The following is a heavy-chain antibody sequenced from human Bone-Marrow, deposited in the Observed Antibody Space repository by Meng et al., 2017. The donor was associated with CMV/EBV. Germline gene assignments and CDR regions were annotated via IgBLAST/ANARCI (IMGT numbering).Heavy chain of an antibody. CDR2: ISAYNGNT. Sequence: ASVKVSCKASGYTFTSYGISWVRQAPGQGLEWMGWISAYNGNTNYAQKLQGRVTMTTDTSTSTAYMELRSLRSDDTAVYYCARIVIIPGAKFYYYYGMDVWGQGTTVTVSS. CDR3: ARIVIIPGAKFYYYYGMDV. CDR1: GYTFTSYG. J-gene: IGHJ6*02. V-gene: IGHV1-18*01. D-gene: IGHD2-2*01.